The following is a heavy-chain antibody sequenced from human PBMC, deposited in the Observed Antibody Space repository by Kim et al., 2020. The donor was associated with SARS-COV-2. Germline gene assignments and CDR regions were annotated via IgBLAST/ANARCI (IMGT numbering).Heavy chain of an antibody. CDR3: AKPSSGSIEYYYYGMDV. D-gene: IGHD3-10*01. Sequence: VKGRLTISRDNSKNTLYLQRNSLRAEDTAVYYCAKPSSGSIEYYYYGMDVWGQGTTVTVSS. J-gene: IGHJ6*02. V-gene: IGHV3-23*01.